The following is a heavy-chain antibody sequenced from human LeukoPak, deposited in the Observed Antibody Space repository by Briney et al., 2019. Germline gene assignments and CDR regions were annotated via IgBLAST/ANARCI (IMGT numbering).Heavy chain of an antibody. D-gene: IGHD6-13*01. CDR1: GGSFSGYY. J-gene: IGHJ6*03. Sequence: SETLSLTCAVYGGSFSGYYWTWIRQPPGKGLEWIGEINHSGSTSYNPSLKGRVTISVDTSKNQFSLKLRSVTAADTAVYYCAREVDSSSWYGDYYHYYMDVWGKGTTVTVSS. CDR2: INHSGST. V-gene: IGHV4-34*01. CDR3: AREVDSSSWYGDYYHYYMDV.